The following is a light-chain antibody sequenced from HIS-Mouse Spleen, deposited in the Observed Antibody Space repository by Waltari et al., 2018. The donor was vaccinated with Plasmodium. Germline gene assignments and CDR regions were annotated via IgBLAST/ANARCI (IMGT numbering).Light chain of an antibody. CDR1: QSSRSY. CDR2: AAS. Sequence: IQMTQSPSSLSASVGDRVTITCRASQSSRSYLNWYQQKPGKAPKHLIYAASSLHRGVPSRVSGSGSGTDFTLTISSLQPEAFATYPCQQTHHTWTFGQATTVEIK. CDR3: QQTHHTWT. V-gene: IGKV1-39*01. J-gene: IGKJ1*01.